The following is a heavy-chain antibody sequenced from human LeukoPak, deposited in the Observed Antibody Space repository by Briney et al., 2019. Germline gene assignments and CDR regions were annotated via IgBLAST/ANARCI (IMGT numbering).Heavy chain of an antibody. CDR2: ISSSSSYI. D-gene: IGHD6-13*01. Sequence: KPGGSLRLSCAASGFTFSSYSMNWVRQAPGKGLEWVSSISSSSSYIYYADSVKGRFTISRDNAKNSLYLQMNSLRAEDTAVYYCARDAGQQLAFDYWGQGTLVTVSS. CDR1: GFTFSSYS. J-gene: IGHJ4*02. CDR3: ARDAGQQLAFDY. V-gene: IGHV3-21*01.